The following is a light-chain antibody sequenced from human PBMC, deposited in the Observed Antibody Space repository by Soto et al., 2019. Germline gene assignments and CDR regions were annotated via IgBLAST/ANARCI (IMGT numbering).Light chain of an antibody. V-gene: IGKV1-17*01. CDR3: LQHNNSPLT. CDR2: ASS. Sequence: DIQLTQSPSSLSASVRDRVTLTCQASHDVTDYLNWYQQKPGKAPRRLIFASSNLESGVPSRFSGSGSGTEFTLTISSLQPEDFATYYCLQHNNSPLTFGGGTKVDIK. J-gene: IGKJ4*01. CDR1: HDVTDY.